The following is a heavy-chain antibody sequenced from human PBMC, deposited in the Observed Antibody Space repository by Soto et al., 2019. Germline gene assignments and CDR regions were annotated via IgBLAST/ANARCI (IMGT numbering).Heavy chain of an antibody. D-gene: IGHD3-10*01. Sequence: GGSLRLSCAASGFTVSSHYMSWVRQAPGKGLEWVSVIYSGGSTYYADSVKGRFTISRDNSKNTLYLQMNSLRAEDTAVYYCARVDGSGSYYTPSNYYYGMDVWGQGTTVTVSS. CDR3: ARVDGSGSYYTPSNYYYGMDV. V-gene: IGHV3-53*01. CDR1: GFTVSSHY. CDR2: IYSGGST. J-gene: IGHJ6*02.